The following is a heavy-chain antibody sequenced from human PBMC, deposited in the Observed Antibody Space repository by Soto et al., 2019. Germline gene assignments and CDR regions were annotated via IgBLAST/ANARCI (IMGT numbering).Heavy chain of an antibody. CDR3: ARGGEGYCISTSCSSGFDP. D-gene: IGHD2-2*01. Sequence: QVQLVESGGGVVQPGRSLRLSCAASGFTFSSYAMHWVHQAPGKGLEWVAVISYDGSNKYYADSVKGRFTISRDNSKNTLYLQMNSLRAEDTAVYYCARGGEGYCISTSCSSGFDPWGQGTLVTVSS. CDR1: GFTFSSYA. J-gene: IGHJ5*02. V-gene: IGHV3-30-3*01. CDR2: ISYDGSNK.